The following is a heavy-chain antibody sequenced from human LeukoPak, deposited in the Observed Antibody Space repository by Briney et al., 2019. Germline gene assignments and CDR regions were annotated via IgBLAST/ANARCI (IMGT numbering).Heavy chain of an antibody. V-gene: IGHV3-66*01. Sequence: GGSLRLFCAASGFTVSSNYMSWVRQAPGKGLEWGSVIYSGGSTYYADSVKGRFTISRDNSKNTLYLQMNSLRAEDTAVYYCARVLSSPGWSYYYYGMDVWGQGTTVTVSS. CDR1: GFTVSSNY. CDR2: IYSGGST. J-gene: IGHJ6*02. D-gene: IGHD6-19*01. CDR3: ARVLSSPGWSYYYYGMDV.